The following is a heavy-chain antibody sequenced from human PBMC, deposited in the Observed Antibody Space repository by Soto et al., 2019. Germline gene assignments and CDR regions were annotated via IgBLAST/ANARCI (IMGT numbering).Heavy chain of an antibody. CDR2: IIPIFGTA. CDR3: AGQYCSGGSCIFDY. CDR1: GGTFSSYA. J-gene: IGHJ4*02. D-gene: IGHD2-15*01. Sequence: ASVKVSCKASGGTFSSYAISWVRQAPGQGLEWMGGIIPIFGTANYAQKFQGRVTITADESTSTAYMELSSLRSEDTAAYYCAGQYCSGGSCIFDYWGQGTLVTVSS. V-gene: IGHV1-69*13.